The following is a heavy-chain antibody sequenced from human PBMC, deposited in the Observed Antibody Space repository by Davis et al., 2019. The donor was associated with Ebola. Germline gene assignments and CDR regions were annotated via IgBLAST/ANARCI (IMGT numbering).Heavy chain of an antibody. D-gene: IGHD2-21*02. Sequence: SETLSLTCAVSGYSISSGYYWYWIRQPPGKGLEWIGSIYHSGSTYYSPSLESRVTISIDTSKNQFSLNLSSVTAADTAVYYCARGDDYNPFDIWGQGTMVTVSS. CDR3: ARGDDYNPFDI. V-gene: IGHV4-38-2*01. CDR2: IYHSGST. CDR1: GYSISSGYY. J-gene: IGHJ3*02.